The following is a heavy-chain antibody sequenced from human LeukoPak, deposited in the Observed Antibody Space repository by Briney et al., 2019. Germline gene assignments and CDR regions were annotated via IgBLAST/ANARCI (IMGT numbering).Heavy chain of an antibody. J-gene: IGHJ5*02. Sequence: PSETLSLTCTVSGGSISSSSYYWGWIRQPPGKGLEWIASIHYSGSTYNNPSLKSRVTISVDTSKNQFSLKMSSVTAADTATYYCARRDTTGRIGRFDPWGQGTLVTVSA. D-gene: IGHD1-1*01. CDR1: GGSISSSSYY. CDR3: ARRDTTGRIGRFDP. CDR2: IHYSGST. V-gene: IGHV4-39*01.